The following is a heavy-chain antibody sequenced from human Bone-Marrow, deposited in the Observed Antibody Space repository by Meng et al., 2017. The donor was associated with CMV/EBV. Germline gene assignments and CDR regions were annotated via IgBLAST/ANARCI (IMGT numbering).Heavy chain of an antibody. V-gene: IGHV3-11*06. D-gene: IGHD2-15*01. CDR1: GFTFSDYY. CDR3: AREEYCSGGSCYPNNWFDP. J-gene: IGHJ5*02. CDR2: ISSSSSYI. Sequence: GESLKISCAASGFTFSDYYMSWIRQAPGKGLEWVSSISSSSSYIYYADSVKGRFTISRDNAKNSLYLQMNSLRAEDTAVYYCAREEYCSGGSCYPNNWFDPWGQGTLVTVSS.